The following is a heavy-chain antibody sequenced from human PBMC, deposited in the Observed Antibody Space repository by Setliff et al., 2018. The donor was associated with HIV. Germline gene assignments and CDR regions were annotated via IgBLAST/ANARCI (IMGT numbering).Heavy chain of an antibody. CDR2: IYHSGST. CDR1: GGSISSSNW. J-gene: IGHJ3*01. V-gene: IGHV4-4*02. CDR3: ARGNGYSYGWADAFDL. Sequence: SETLSLTCTVSGGSISSSNWWSWVRQPPGKGLEWIGEIYHSGSTNYNPSLKSRVTISVDKSKNQFSLKLTSVTAADTAVYYCARGNGYSYGWADAFDLWGQGTMVTVSS. D-gene: IGHD5-18*01.